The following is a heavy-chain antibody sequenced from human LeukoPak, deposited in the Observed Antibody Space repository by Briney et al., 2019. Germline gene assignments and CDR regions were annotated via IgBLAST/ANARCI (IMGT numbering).Heavy chain of an antibody. D-gene: IGHD6-19*01. Sequence: PSETLSLTCTVSGGSISSYYWSWIRQPPGKGLEWVSASGSGGSTYYADSVKGRFTISRDNSKNTLYLQMNSLRAEDTAVYYCAKDQIAVAGIPILDYWGQGTLVTVSS. CDR2: SGSGGST. CDR1: GGSISSYY. V-gene: IGHV3-23*01. J-gene: IGHJ4*02. CDR3: AKDQIAVAGIPILDY.